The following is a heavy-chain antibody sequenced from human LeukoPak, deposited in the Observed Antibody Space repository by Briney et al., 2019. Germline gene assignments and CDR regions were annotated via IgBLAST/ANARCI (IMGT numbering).Heavy chain of an antibody. CDR2: ISSGGST. CDR1: GFTVSCDY. J-gene: IGHJ5*02. D-gene: IGHD3-3*01. V-gene: IGHV3-66*01. Sequence: GGSLRLSCAASGFTVSCDYMNWVRQAPGKGLEWVSVISSGGSTSYEDSVTGRFNISRDNSKHTMYIQMNSLRAEDKAFYYCARYEGRRSRGNWFDPWGQGTLVTVSS. CDR3: ARYEGRRSRGNWFDP.